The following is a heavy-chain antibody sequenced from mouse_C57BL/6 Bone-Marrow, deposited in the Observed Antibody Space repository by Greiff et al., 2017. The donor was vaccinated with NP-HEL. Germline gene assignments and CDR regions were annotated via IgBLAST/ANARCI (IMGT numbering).Heavy chain of an antibody. D-gene: IGHD1-1*01. CDR2: FHPYNDDT. CDR3: ARRYYGSSYDWYFDV. CDR1: GYTFTTYP. V-gene: IGHV1-47*01. Sequence: VQLQQSGAELVKPGASVKMSCKASGYTFTTYPIEWMKQNHGKSLEWIGNFHPYNDDTKYTEKFKGKATLTVAKYSSTVYLELSRLTSDDSAVYYCARRYYGSSYDWYFDVWGTGTTVTVSS. J-gene: IGHJ1*03.